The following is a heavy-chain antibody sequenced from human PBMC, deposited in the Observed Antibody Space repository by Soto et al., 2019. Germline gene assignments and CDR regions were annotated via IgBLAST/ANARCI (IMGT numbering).Heavy chain of an antibody. J-gene: IGHJ4*02. V-gene: IGHV3-23*01. Sequence: EVQVLESGGGLEQPGGSLRLSCAASGFTFRSYVMSWVRQAPGKGLEWVSSISGPGGSRYYADSVRGRFTISRDNSNKSVYLQMDSLRDEDTATYYCARFRSGIGWDFWGQGTLVTVSS. CDR3: ARFRSGIGWDF. D-gene: IGHD2-15*01. CDR2: ISGPGGSR. CDR1: GFTFRSYV.